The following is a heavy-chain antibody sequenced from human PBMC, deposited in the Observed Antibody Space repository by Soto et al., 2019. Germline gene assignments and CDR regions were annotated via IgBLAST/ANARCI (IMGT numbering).Heavy chain of an antibody. V-gene: IGHV3-30*18. D-gene: IGHD3-3*01. Sequence: ALRLSCAASGFTFSSYDMHWVRQAPGTGLEWVAVISYDGSNKYYADSVKGRFTISRDNSKNTLYLQMNSLRAEDTAVYYCAKDGTHYDFWSGYKTVYYYYYMDVWGKGTTVTVSS. CDR2: ISYDGSNK. J-gene: IGHJ6*03. CDR3: AKDGTHYDFWSGYKTVYYYYYMDV. CDR1: GFTFSSYD.